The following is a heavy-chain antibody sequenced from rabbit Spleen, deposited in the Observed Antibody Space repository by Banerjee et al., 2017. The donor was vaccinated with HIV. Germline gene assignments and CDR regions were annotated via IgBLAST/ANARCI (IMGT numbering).Heavy chain of an antibody. CDR2: IEAGSSRTT. CDR1: GFSFSSSYW. J-gene: IGHJ4*01. V-gene: IGHV1S45*01. Sequence: QEHLEESGGDLVKPGASLTLTCTASGFSFSSSYWICWVRQAPGKGLEWIGCIEAGSSRTTGYASWAKGRVTISKTSSTTVTLQMTSLTAADTATYFCARHIYNDGWPYFNLWGPGTLVTVS. CDR3: ARHIYNDGWPYFNL. D-gene: IGHD4-1*01.